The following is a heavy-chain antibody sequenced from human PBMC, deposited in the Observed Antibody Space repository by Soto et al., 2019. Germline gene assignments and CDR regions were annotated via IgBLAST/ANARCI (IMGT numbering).Heavy chain of an antibody. V-gene: IGHV3-23*01. J-gene: IGHJ4*02. CDR2: FSGSGGST. Sequence: GGSLRLSCAASGFTFSSYAMSWVRQAPGKGLEWVSAFSGSGGSTYYPDSVKGRLTISRDNSKNTLYLQMNSLRAEDTDVYYCAKAARRSYETHFPFDYWGQGTLVTVSS. CDR3: AKAARRSYETHFPFDY. CDR1: GFTFSSYA. D-gene: IGHD5-12*01.